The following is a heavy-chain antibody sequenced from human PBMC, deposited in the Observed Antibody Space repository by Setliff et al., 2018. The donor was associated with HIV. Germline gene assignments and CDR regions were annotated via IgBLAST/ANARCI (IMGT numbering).Heavy chain of an antibody. CDR1: GGSFSGYY. D-gene: IGHD3-10*01. J-gene: IGHJ6*03. Sequence: SEPLSLTCAVYGGSFSGYYWSWIRQPPGKGLEWTGEINHSGSTNYNPSLKSRVTISVDTSKNQFSLRLSSVTAADTAVYYCARGRDYYGSGSYFNGRANSYYFMDVWGKGTTVTVSS. V-gene: IGHV4-34*01. CDR3: ARGRDYYGSGSYFNGRANSYYFMDV. CDR2: INHSGST.